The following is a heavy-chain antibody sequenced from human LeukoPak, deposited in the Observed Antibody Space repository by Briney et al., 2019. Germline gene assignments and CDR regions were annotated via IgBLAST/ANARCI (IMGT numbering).Heavy chain of an antibody. CDR3: AILSSVPY. CDR1: GFTFNNYA. V-gene: IGHV3-23*01. D-gene: IGHD3-16*02. J-gene: IGHJ4*02. Sequence: PGGSLRLSCAASGFTFNNYAMSWVRQAPGKGLEWVSTISGSGGSTYYADSVKGRFTISRDNAKNTLYLQMNSLRAEDTAVYYCAILSSVPYWGQGTLVTVSS. CDR2: ISGSGGST.